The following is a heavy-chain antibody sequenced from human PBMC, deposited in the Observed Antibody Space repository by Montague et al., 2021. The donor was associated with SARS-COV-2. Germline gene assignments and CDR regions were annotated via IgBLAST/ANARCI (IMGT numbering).Heavy chain of an antibody. CDR2: VDYSGLT. CDR1: RDSISSHNYF. Sequence: SETLSLTCTVPRDSISSHNYFWAWIRQPPGKRLEWIGSVDYSGLTFYNPSLESRVTISVDTSKKQFSLKVNSVTAADTAVYYCAKDGEALAWGTFDIWGQGTMVTVSS. V-gene: IGHV4-39*07. J-gene: IGHJ3*02. D-gene: IGHD3-10*01. CDR3: AKDGEALAWGTFDI.